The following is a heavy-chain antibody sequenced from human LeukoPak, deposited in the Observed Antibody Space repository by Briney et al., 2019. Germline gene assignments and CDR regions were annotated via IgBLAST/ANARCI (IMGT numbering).Heavy chain of an antibody. V-gene: IGHV4-39*01. CDR3: ARLRGYSYGWKTLYYFDY. Sequence: PSETLSLTCTVSGGSISSSSYYWGWIRQPPGKGLEWIGSIYYSGSTYYNPSLKSRVTISVDTSKNQFSLKLSSVTAADTAVYYCARLRGYSYGWKTLYYFDYWGQGTLVTASS. CDR1: GGSISSSSYY. D-gene: IGHD5-18*01. J-gene: IGHJ4*02. CDR2: IYYSGST.